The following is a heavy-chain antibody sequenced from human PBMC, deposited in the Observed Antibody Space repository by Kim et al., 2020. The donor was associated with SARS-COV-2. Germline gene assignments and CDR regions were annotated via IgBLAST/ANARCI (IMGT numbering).Heavy chain of an antibody. CDR1: GFTFSSYA. D-gene: IGHD3-10*01. V-gene: IGHV3-30-3*01. CDR3: ARGKIYGGWAY. Sequence: GGSLRLSCAASGFTFSSYAMHWVRQAPGKGLEWVAVISYDGSNKYYADSVKGRFTISRDNSKNTLYLQMNSLRAEDTAVCYCARGKIYGGWAYWGQGTLVTVSS. CDR2: ISYDGSNK. J-gene: IGHJ4*02.